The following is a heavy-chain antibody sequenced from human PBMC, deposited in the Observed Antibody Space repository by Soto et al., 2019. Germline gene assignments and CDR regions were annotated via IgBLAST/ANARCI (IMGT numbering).Heavy chain of an antibody. J-gene: IGHJ4*02. V-gene: IGHV1-69*02. CDR3: ARAPNYDFWSGYYLDY. Sequence: SVKVSCKASGGTFISYTISWVRQAPGQGLEWMGRIIPILGIANYAQKFQGRVTITADKSTSTAYMELSSLRSEDTAVYYCARAPNYDFWSGYYLDYWGQGTLVTVSS. CDR2: IIPILGIA. CDR1: GGTFISYT. D-gene: IGHD3-3*01.